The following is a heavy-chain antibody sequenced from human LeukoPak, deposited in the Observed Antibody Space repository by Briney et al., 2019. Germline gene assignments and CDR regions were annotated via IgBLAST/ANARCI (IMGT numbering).Heavy chain of an antibody. V-gene: IGHV4-59*01. CDR1: GCSISTYY. D-gene: IGHD2-21*01. J-gene: IGHJ4*02. Sequence: SETLSLTCTVSGCSISTYYWSWIRQPPGKGLEWIGYIYYSGSTNYHPSLKSRVTVSVDTSKNPFSLNLTSLTAADTAVYYCAKGGKGFPLGLRFDSWGQGTLVSVSS. CDR3: AKGGKGFPLGLRFDS. CDR2: IYYSGST.